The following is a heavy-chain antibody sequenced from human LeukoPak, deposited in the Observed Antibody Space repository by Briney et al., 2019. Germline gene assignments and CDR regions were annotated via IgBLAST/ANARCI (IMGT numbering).Heavy chain of an antibody. D-gene: IGHD1-26*01. CDR1: GFTFSSYA. CDR2: ISSSSTYI. Sequence: GSLGLSCAASGFTFSSYAMSGVRQAPGKGLEGVSSISSSSTYISYADSVKGRFTISRDSAKNSLYLQMNSLRADDTAVYYCARGLGGSNFGYYYYYLDVWGKGTTVTVSS. V-gene: IGHV3-21*01. J-gene: IGHJ6*03. CDR3: ARGLGGSNFGYYYYYLDV.